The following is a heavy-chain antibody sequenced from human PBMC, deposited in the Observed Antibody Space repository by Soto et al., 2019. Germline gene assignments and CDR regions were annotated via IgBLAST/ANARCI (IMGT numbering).Heavy chain of an antibody. Sequence: QVQLQELGPGLVKPSQTLSLTCTVSGGSISSGGYYWSWIRQHPGKGLEWIGYIYYSGSTYYNPSLKSRVTISVDTSKNQFSLKLSSVTAADTAVYYCARGRDFDWLLGAKGGFDYWGQGTLVTVSS. CDR3: ARGRDFDWLLGAKGGFDY. CDR2: IYYSGST. J-gene: IGHJ4*02. D-gene: IGHD3-9*01. CDR1: GGSISSGGYY. V-gene: IGHV4-31*03.